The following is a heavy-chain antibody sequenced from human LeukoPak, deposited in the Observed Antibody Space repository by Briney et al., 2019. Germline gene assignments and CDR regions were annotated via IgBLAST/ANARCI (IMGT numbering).Heavy chain of an antibody. V-gene: IGHV4-38-2*01. D-gene: IGHD3-22*01. CDR3: ARGDYYYDNSASY. Sequence: SETLSLTCAVSGYSISSGYYWGWIRQPPGKGLKWIGSIYRSGSTYYNPSLKSRVTISVDTSKNQFSLNLNSVTAADTAVYYCARGDYYYDNSASYWGQGTQVTVSS. CDR1: GYSISSGYY. J-gene: IGHJ4*02. CDR2: IYRSGST.